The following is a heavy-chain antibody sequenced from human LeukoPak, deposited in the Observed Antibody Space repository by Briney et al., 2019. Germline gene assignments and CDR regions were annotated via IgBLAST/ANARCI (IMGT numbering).Heavy chain of an antibody. Sequence: ASVKVSCKASGGTFSSYAISWVRQAPGQGLEWMGGIIPIFGTANYAQKFQGRVTITADEPTSTAYMELSSLRSEDTAVYYCARLLGYCSSTSCPSPDWGQGTLVTVSS. V-gene: IGHV1-69*13. D-gene: IGHD2-2*01. CDR1: GGTFSSYA. J-gene: IGHJ4*02. CDR2: IIPIFGTA. CDR3: ARLLGYCSSTSCPSPD.